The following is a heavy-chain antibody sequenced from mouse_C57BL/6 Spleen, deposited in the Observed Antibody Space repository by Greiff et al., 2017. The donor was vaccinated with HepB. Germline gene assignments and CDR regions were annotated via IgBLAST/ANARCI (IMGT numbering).Heavy chain of an antibody. J-gene: IGHJ2*01. CDR3: ARSYYDYGGSYFDY. V-gene: IGHV5-17*01. CDR1: GFTFSDYG. Sequence: EVQGVESGGGLVKPGGSLKLSCAASGFTFSDYGMHWVRQAPEKGLEWVAYISSGSSTIYYADTVKGRFTISRDNAKNTLFLQMTSLRSEDTAMYYCARSYYDYGGSYFDYWGQGTTLTVSS. D-gene: IGHD2-4*01. CDR2: ISSGSSTI.